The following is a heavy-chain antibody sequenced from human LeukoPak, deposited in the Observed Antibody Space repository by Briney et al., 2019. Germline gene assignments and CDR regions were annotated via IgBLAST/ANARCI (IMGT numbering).Heavy chain of an antibody. V-gene: IGHV3-13*04. Sequence: GGSLRLSCAASGFTFSSYDMHWVRQATGKGLEWVSAIGTAGDTNYPGSAKGRFPIPIKNAKNSSYLQMNSLRAGDTAVYYCARRPRDYYDSSGTRVRNWYFDLWGRGTLVTVSS. D-gene: IGHD3-22*01. J-gene: IGHJ2*01. CDR2: IGTAGDT. CDR1: GFTFSSYD. CDR3: ARRPRDYYDSSGTRVRNWYFDL.